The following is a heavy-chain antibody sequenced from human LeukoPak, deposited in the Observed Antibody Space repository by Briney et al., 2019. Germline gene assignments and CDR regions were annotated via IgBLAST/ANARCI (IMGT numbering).Heavy chain of an antibody. D-gene: IGHD4-17*01. CDR2: IYYSGST. Sequence: PSEPLSLPCTVSGDSMSRYYWSLLRHPPGEGLEWFGYIYYSGSTNYNLSLKSRVTISVDTSKNQFSLKLSSVTAADTAVYYCAREAAGGGDYAYYFDYWGQGTLVTVSS. CDR1: GDSMSRYY. J-gene: IGHJ4*02. CDR3: AREAAGGGDYAYYFDY. V-gene: IGHV4-59*12.